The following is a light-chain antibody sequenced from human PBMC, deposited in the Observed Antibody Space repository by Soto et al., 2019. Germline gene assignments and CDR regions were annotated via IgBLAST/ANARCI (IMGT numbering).Light chain of an antibody. CDR2: DVS. J-gene: IGLJ3*02. CDR1: SSDVGGYDS. V-gene: IGLV2-11*01. CDR3: CSYAGSYTYWV. Sequence: QAVLTQPRSVSGSPGQSVTISCTGSSSDVGGYDSVSWYQQHPGIAPKLIIFDVSQRPSGVPDRFSGSKSGSTASLTISGLQAEDEADYYCCSYAGSYTYWVFGGGTKLTVL.